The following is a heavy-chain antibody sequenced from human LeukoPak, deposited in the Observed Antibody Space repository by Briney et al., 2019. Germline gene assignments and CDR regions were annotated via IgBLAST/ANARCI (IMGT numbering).Heavy chain of an antibody. CDR1: GGSFSGYY. Sequence: PSETLSLTCAVYGGSFSGYYWSWIRQPPGKGLEWIGEINHSGSTNYNPSLKSRVTISVDTSKNQFFLKLSSVTAADTAVYYCARGAWIQLWFPNYYMDVWGKGTTVTVSS. D-gene: IGHD5-18*01. V-gene: IGHV4-34*01. CDR3: ARGAWIQLWFPNYYMDV. CDR2: INHSGST. J-gene: IGHJ6*03.